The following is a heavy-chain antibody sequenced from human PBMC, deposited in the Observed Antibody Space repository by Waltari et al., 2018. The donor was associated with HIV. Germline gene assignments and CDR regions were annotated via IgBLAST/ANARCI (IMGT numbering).Heavy chain of an antibody. CDR1: GFTFSSYG. D-gene: IGHD2-21*02. J-gene: IGHJ4*02. CDR3: ARDRGVETEDYFDY. V-gene: IGHV3-33*01. Sequence: QVQLVESGGGVVQPGRSLRLSCAASGFTFSSYGMHWVRQAPGKGLEWVAVIWYDGSNKYYADSVKGRFTISRDNSKNTLYLQMNSLRAEDTAVYYCARDRGVETEDYFDYWGQGTLVTVSS. CDR2: IWYDGSNK.